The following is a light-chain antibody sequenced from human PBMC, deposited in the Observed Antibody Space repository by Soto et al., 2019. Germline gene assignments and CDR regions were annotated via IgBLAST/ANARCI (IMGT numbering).Light chain of an antibody. CDR1: QGISRW. J-gene: IGKJ5*01. CDR3: QKLDSFPLT. CDR2: AAS. Sequence: DIQITQSPSSVSASVVDRVTITCRASQGISRWLAWYQKKPGRAPKLLIYAASSLQSGVPVRFSGSGSGTDFTLSISSLEPEDVATYFCQKLDSFPLTFGQGTRLEIK. V-gene: IGKV1-12*01.